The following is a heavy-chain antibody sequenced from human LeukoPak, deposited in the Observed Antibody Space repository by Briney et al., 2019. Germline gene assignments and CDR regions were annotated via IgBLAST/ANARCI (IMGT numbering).Heavy chain of an antibody. J-gene: IGHJ6*02. D-gene: IGHD6-19*01. CDR2: IWYDGSNK. CDR3: ARDNRGKWLAYYYYYGMDV. Sequence: SGGSLRLSCAASEFTFSSYGMHWVRQAPGKGLEWVAVIWYDGSNKYYADSVKGRFTISRDNSKNTLYLQMNSLRAEDTAVYYCARDNRGKWLAYYYYYGMDVWGQGTTVTVSS. V-gene: IGHV3-33*01. CDR1: EFTFSSYG.